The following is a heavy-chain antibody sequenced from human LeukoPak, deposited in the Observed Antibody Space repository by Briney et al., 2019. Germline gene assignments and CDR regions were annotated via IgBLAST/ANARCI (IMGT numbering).Heavy chain of an antibody. CDR1: GFTFSSNY. J-gene: IGHJ4*02. Sequence: PGGSLRLSCAASGFTFSSNYMSWVRQAPGKGLEWVSVIYSGGSTYYADSVKGRFTISRDNSKNTLYLQMNSLRAEDTAVYYCARELTGPRGYFDYWGQGTLVTVSS. V-gene: IGHV3-53*01. D-gene: IGHD3-16*01. CDR2: IYSGGST. CDR3: ARELTGPRGYFDY.